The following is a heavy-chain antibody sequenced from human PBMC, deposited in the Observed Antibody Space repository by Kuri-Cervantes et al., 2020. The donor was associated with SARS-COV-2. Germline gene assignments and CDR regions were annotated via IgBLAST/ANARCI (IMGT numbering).Heavy chain of an antibody. V-gene: IGHV4-59*11. CDR3: AREAGNWNYWYSDY. D-gene: IGHD1-7*01. Sequence: SETLSLTCTVSGGSISGHYWSWIRQPPGKGLEWIGNIFYSGNTNYNPSLKSRVTMSVDTSKNQFSLKLSSVTAADTAVYYCAREAGNWNYWYSDYWGQGTLVTVSS. CDR2: IFYSGNT. J-gene: IGHJ4*02. CDR1: GGSISGHY.